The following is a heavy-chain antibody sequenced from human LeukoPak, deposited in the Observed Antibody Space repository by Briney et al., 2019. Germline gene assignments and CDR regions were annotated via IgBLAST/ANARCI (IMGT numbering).Heavy chain of an antibody. D-gene: IGHD6-6*01. CDR3: ARDSSVCEFDV. Sequence: GGSLRLSCAASGFTFSPYTMHWFRQPPGKGLEWVSYINTGSTTIYHADSVKGRFTISRDNAKNSVYLHLNSLRAEDTAVYYCARDSSVCEFDVWGQGTLVTVSS. CDR2: INTGSTTI. J-gene: IGHJ3*01. CDR1: GFTFSPYT. V-gene: IGHV3-48*01.